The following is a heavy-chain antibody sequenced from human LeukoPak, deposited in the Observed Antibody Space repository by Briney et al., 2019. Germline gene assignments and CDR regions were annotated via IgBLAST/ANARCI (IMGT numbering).Heavy chain of an antibody. J-gene: IGHJ4*02. D-gene: IGHD5-18*01. CDR3: ARERIQLWLLGVWDRY. V-gene: IGHV4-39*07. CDR2: IYYSGST. CDR1: GGSISSSSYY. Sequence: SETLSLTCTVSGGSISSSSYYWGWIRQPPGKGLEWIGSIYYSGSTYYNPSLKSRVTISVDTSKNQFSLKLSSVTAADTAVYYCARERIQLWLLGVWDRYWGQGTLVTVSS.